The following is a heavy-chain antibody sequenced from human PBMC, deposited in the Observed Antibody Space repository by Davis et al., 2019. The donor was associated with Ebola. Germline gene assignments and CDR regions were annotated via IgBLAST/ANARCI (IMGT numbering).Heavy chain of an antibody. J-gene: IGHJ4*02. CDR2: IRSKANSYAT. Sequence: GESLKISCAASGFTFSGSAMHWLRQVSGKGLEWVGRIRSKANSYATAYAASVKGRFTISSDDSKNTAYLQMNSLKTEDTAVYYCTSTDRTFDYWGQGTLVTVSS. D-gene: IGHD1-14*01. CDR3: TSTDRTFDY. CDR1: GFTFSGSA. V-gene: IGHV3-73*01.